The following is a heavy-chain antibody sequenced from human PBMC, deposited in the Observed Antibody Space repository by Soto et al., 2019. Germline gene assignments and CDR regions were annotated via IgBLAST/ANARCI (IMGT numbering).Heavy chain of an antibody. CDR1: GDTFTNFA. J-gene: IGHJ6*02. CDR2: IIPMFDTP. CDR3: AAGGHNDGYNYYHGMDV. Sequence: QVQVVQSGAEVKKPGSSVKVSCKVSGDTFTNFAISWVRQAPGQGLEWMGGIIPMFDTPHYAQNFRGRVTITVDGATTTAYMELNSLRSADTAVYYCAAGGHNDGYNYYHGMDVWGQGTTVTVS. V-gene: IGHV1-69*19. D-gene: IGHD5-18*01.